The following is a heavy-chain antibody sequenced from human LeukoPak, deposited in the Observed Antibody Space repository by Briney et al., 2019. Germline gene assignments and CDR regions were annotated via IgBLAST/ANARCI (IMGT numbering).Heavy chain of an antibody. CDR1: GGSISSSSHY. D-gene: IGHD1-26*01. V-gene: IGHV4-39*07. CDR2: MYYRGST. Sequence: SETLSLTCTVSGGSISSSSHYWGWIRRPPGKGLEWIGSMYYRGSTYHNPSPKSRVTISVDTSKNQFSLKLSSVTAADTAVYYCATTTIRLGYWGQGTLVTVSS. CDR3: ATTTIRLGY. J-gene: IGHJ4*02.